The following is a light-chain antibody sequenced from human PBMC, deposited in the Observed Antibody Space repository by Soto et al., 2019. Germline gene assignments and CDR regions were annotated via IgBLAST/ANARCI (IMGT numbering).Light chain of an antibody. CDR2: DAS. CDR3: QQNNSYSWT. CDR1: QNIRGW. J-gene: IGKJ1*01. V-gene: IGKV1-5*01. Sequence: DIRMTQSPSTLSTSVGDRVTITCRASQNIRGWLAWYQQKPGKAPKLLIYDASTLESGVPSRFSGSGSGTEFTLTISSLQPDDFATYYCQQNNSYSWTFGHGTTVAIK.